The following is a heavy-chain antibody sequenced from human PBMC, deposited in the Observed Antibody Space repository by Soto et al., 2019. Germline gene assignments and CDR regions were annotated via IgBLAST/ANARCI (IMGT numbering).Heavy chain of an antibody. CDR2: INPNSGGT. CDR1: GYTFTGYY. Sequence: ASVKVSCKASGYTFTGYYMHWVRQAPGQGLEWMGWINPNSGGTNYAQKLQGRVTMTRDTSISTAYMELSRLRSDDTAVYYCARYSMVRGVPFDYWGQGTLVTVSS. D-gene: IGHD3-10*01. J-gene: IGHJ4*02. CDR3: ARYSMVRGVPFDY. V-gene: IGHV1-2*02.